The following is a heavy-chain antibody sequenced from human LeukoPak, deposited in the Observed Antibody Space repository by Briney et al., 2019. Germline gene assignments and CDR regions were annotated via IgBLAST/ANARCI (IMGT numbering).Heavy chain of an antibody. V-gene: IGHV1-69*05. CDR3: ATDRPRIAAQPSYYYHYYMDV. J-gene: IGHJ6*03. CDR1: GYTFTSYY. Sequence: ASVKVSCKASGYTFTSYYMHWVRQAPGQGLEWMGGIIPIFSTANYAQKFQGRVTITTDESTSTVYMELSSLRSEDTAVYYCATDRPRIAAQPSYYYHYYMDVWGKGTTVTVSS. CDR2: IIPIFSTA. D-gene: IGHD6-13*01.